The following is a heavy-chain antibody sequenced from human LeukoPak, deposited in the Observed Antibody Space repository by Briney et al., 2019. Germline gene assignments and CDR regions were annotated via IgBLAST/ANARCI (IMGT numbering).Heavy chain of an antibody. D-gene: IGHD3-3*01. V-gene: IGHV4-38-2*01. Sequence: GSLRLSCAASGFTFSSYSMNWVRQAPGKGLEWIGSIYHSGSTYYNPPLKSRVTISVDTSKNQFSLKLSSVTAADTAVYYCARHSLPGITIFGVVTENWFDPWGQGTLVTVSS. J-gene: IGHJ5*02. CDR1: GFTFSSYS. CDR3: ARHSLPGITIFGVVTENWFDP. CDR2: IYHSGST.